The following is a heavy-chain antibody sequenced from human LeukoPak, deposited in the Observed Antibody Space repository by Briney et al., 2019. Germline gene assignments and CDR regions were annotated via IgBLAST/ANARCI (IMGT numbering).Heavy chain of an antibody. CDR2: MSYDGGNK. Sequence: GRPLRLSCVASGFILTDYGMHWVRQAPGKGLDWVAFMSYDGGNKYYADSVKGRFTISRDNSKNTLYLQMNTLRAEDTAVYYCAKVGRNYGDYNGWFDPWGQGTLVTVSS. CDR3: AKVGRNYGDYNGWFDP. J-gene: IGHJ5*02. CDR1: GFILTDYG. D-gene: IGHD4-17*01. V-gene: IGHV3-30*18.